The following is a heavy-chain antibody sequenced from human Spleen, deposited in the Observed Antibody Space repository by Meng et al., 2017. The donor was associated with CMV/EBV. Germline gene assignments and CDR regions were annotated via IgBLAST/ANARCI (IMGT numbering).Heavy chain of an antibody. Sequence: SETLSLTCAVYGGSFSGYYWSWIRQPPGKGLEWIGEINHSGSTNYNPSLKSRVTISTDTSKNHFSLRLTSVTAADTAVYYCARERVRAPDYGMDVWGQGTTVTVSS. CDR3: ARERVRAPDYGMDV. J-gene: IGHJ6*02. CDR2: INHSGST. V-gene: IGHV4-34*01. CDR1: GGSFSGYY.